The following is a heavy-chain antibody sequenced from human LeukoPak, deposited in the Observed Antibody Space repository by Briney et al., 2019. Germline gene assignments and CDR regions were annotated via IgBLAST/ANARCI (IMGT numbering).Heavy chain of an antibody. V-gene: IGHV4-34*01. CDR2: INHSGST. CDR3: ARYTPITMVRGVINRNYYYYYGMDV. D-gene: IGHD3-10*01. CDR1: GGSFSGYY. J-gene: IGHJ6*02. Sequence: PSETLSLTCAVYGGSFSGYYWSWIRQPPGKGLEWIGEINHSGSTNYNPSLKSRVTISVDTSKNQFSLKLSSVTAADTPVYYCARYTPITMVRGVINRNYYYYYGMDVWGQGTTVTVSS.